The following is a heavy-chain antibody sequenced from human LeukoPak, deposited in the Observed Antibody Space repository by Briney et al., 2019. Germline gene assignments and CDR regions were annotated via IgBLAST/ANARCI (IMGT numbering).Heavy chain of an antibody. Sequence: PSETPSLTCTVSGVSISSHYWSWVRQPPGKGLEWIGNIYDSESTHYKSSLKSRVTISVGTSKNQFSLRLRSVTAADTAVYYCARVLQNYYYLDVWGKGTTVTVSS. CDR2: IYDSEST. CDR1: GVSISSHY. J-gene: IGHJ6*03. CDR3: ARVLQNYYYLDV. D-gene: IGHD3-3*01. V-gene: IGHV4-59*11.